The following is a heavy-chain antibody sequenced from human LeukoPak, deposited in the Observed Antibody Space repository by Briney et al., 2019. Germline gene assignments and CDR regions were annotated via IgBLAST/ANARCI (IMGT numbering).Heavy chain of an antibody. Sequence: EASVKVSCKASGYTFTSYAMNWVRQAPGQGLEWMGWINTNTGNPTYAQGFTGRFVFSLDTSVSTAYLQISSLKAEDTAVYYCASLPSLYYYGSGSGDDAFDIWGQGTMVTVSS. V-gene: IGHV7-4-1*02. CDR1: GYTFTSYA. CDR3: ASLPSLYYYGSGSGDDAFDI. CDR2: INTNTGNP. D-gene: IGHD3-10*01. J-gene: IGHJ3*02.